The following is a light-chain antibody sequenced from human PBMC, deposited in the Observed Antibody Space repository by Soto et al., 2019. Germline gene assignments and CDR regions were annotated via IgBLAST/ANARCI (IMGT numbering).Light chain of an antibody. Sequence: DFAIVESPLSRLVTPGEPASISCRSSQSLLHSDGYNYLNWYLQKAGQSPQLLIYLASNRASGVPDRFSGSGSGTDVTLKIIRVEAEDGRGDCSTQAPLTPITSDEG. CDR1: QSLLHSDGYNY. J-gene: IGKJ5*01. CDR3: TQAPLTPIT. CDR2: LAS. V-gene: IGKV2-28*01.